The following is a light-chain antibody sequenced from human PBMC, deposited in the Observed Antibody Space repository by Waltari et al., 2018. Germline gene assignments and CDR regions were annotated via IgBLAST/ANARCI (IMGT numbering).Light chain of an antibody. CDR2: DVS. J-gene: IGLJ1*01. V-gene: IGLV2-14*03. CDR3: SSYASTSPYV. CDR1: SSDVGGYTY. Sequence: QSALTQPASVSGSPGQSIPISSPGTSSDVGGYTYVTWYQQHPGTAPKLMIYDVSNRPSGVSDRFSGSKSGTTASLTISGLQAEDEADYYCSSYASTSPYVFGTGTKVTVL.